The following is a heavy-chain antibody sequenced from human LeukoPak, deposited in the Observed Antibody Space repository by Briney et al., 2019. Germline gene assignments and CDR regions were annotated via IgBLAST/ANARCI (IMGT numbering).Heavy chain of an antibody. CDR3: ATVYSSSPLRPMDV. CDR1: GFTFNTYV. J-gene: IGHJ6*02. D-gene: IGHD2-2*01. V-gene: IGHV3-23*01. CDR2: ISGSGGGT. Sequence: GGSLRLSCAVSGFTFNTYVMSWVRQAPGKGLEWVSAISGSGGGTYYVASVKGRFTISRDNSKNTLYLQMNSLRAEDTAIYYCATVYSSSPLRPMDVWGQGTTVTVSS.